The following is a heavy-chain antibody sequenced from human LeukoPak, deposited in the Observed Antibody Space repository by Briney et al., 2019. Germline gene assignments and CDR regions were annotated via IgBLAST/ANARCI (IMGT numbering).Heavy chain of an antibody. CDR2: SRNRAKSYTT. V-gene: IGHV3-72*01. J-gene: IGHJ4*02. CDR3: SRDATGVH. Sequence: PGGSLRLSCAVSGFTFSDHYMDWVRQAPGKGLEWVGRSRNRAKSYTTDYAASVKGRFTISRDDSKSTLYLQMNSLETEDTAVYYCSRDATGVHWGQGTLVSVSS. CDR1: GFTFSDHY. D-gene: IGHD2-8*01.